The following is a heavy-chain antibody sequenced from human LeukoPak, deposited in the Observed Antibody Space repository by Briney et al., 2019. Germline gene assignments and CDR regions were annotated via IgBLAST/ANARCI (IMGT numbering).Heavy chain of an antibody. CDR2: INPNNGGT. V-gene: IGHV1-2*02. D-gene: IGHD2-2*01. Sequence: ASVKVSCKASGYTFTGYYMHWVRQAPGQGLEWMGWINPNNGGTNYARKFQGRVTMTRDTSISTVYMELSRLTSDDTAVYYCARGRGTTSSNFDYWGQGNLVTVSS. CDR3: ARGRGTTSSNFDY. CDR1: GYTFTGYY. J-gene: IGHJ4*02.